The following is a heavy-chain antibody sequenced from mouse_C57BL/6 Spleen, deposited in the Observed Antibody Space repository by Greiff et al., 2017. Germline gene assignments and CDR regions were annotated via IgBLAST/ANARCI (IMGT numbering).Heavy chain of an antibody. J-gene: IGHJ4*01. V-gene: IGHV1-26*01. CDR3: ARLGALRPYYAMDY. D-gene: IGHD1-2*01. Sequence: VQLQQSGPELVKPGASVKISCKASGYTFTDYYMNWVKQSHGKSLEWIGDINPNNGGTSYNQKFKGKATLTVDKSSSTAYMELRSLTSEDSAVYDCARLGALRPYYAMDYWGQGTSVTVSS. CDR2: INPNNGGT. CDR1: GYTFTDYY.